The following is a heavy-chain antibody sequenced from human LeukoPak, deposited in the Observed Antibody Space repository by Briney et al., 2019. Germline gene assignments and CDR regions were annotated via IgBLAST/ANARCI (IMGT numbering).Heavy chain of an antibody. Sequence: GASVKVSCEASGYTFTSYGISWVRQAPGQGLEWMGWISAYNGNTNYAQKLQGRVTMTTGTSTSTAYMELRSLRSDDTAVYYCARDAVVVVAASQYYYYYGMDVWGQGTTVTVSS. CDR3: ARDAVVVVAASQYYYYYGMDV. CDR2: ISAYNGNT. D-gene: IGHD2-15*01. CDR1: GYTFTSYG. J-gene: IGHJ6*02. V-gene: IGHV1-18*01.